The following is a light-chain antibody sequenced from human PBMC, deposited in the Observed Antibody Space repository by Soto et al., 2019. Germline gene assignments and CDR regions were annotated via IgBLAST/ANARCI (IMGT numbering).Light chain of an antibody. Sequence: EIVLRQSQGTLSLSPGERATLSCRASQSVSSTYLAWYQQKPGQAPRLLIYGASSRATGIPDRFIGSGSGTDFTLTISRLEPEDFAVYYCQQYGSRTYTFGQETKLEIK. CDR1: QSVSSTY. J-gene: IGKJ2*01. CDR2: GAS. V-gene: IGKV3-20*01. CDR3: QQYGSRTYT.